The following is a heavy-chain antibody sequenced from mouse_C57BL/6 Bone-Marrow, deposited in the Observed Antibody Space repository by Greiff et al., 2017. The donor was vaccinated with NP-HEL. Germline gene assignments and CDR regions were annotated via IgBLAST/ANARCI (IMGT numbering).Heavy chain of an antibody. J-gene: IGHJ2*01. CDR1: GYAFSSYW. CDR2: LYPGDGDT. Sequence: VKLMESGAELVKPGASVKISCKASGYAFSSYWMNWVKQRPGKGLEWIGQLYPGDGDTNYNGKVKGKATLTADKSSSTAYMQLSSLTSEDSAVYFCARGDYDETDYWGQGTTLTVSS. D-gene: IGHD2-4*01. V-gene: IGHV1-80*01. CDR3: ARGDYDETDY.